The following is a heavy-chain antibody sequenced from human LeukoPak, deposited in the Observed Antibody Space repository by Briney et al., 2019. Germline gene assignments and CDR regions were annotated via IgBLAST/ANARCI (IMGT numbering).Heavy chain of an antibody. CDR3: ARRLQREHWFDP. CDR2: IYHSGST. J-gene: IGHJ5*02. Sequence: SETLSLTCAVSGGSISSGGYSWSWIRQPPGKGLEWIGYIYHSGSTYYNPSLKSRVTISVDRSKNQFSLKLSSVTAADTAVYYCARRLQREHWFDPWGQGTLVTVSS. V-gene: IGHV4-30-2*01. D-gene: IGHD4-11*01. CDR1: GGSISSGGYS.